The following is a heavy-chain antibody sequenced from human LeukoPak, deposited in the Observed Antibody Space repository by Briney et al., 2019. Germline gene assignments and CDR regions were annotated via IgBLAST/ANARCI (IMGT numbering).Heavy chain of an antibody. V-gene: IGHV3-23*01. Sequence: GGSLRLSCAASGFTFSNYAMSWVRQAPGKGLEWVSAISGSGGSTYYADSVKGRFTISRDNSKNTLYLQMNSLRAEDTAVYYCAKRIYGSGSYYVPFDYWDQGTLVTVSS. CDR1: GFTFSNYA. CDR3: AKRIYGSGSYYVPFDY. J-gene: IGHJ4*02. D-gene: IGHD3-10*01. CDR2: ISGSGGST.